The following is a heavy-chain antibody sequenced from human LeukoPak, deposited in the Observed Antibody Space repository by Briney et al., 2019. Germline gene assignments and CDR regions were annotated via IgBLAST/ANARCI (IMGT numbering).Heavy chain of an antibody. CDR3: AKDTDSSGFYYFDY. D-gene: IGHD6-19*01. Sequence: GGSLRLSCAASGFTFDDYAMHWVRQAPGKGPEWVSGISWNSGSIGYADSVKGRFTISRDNAKSSLYLQMNSLRAEDTALYYCAKDTDSSGFYYFDYWGQGTLVTVSS. CDR1: GFTFDDYA. J-gene: IGHJ4*02. CDR2: ISWNSGSI. V-gene: IGHV3-9*01.